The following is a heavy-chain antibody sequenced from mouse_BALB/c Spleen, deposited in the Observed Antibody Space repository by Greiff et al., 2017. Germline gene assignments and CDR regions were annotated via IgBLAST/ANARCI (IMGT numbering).Heavy chain of an antibody. Sequence: QVQLKESGPGLVQPSQSLSITCTVSGFSLTSYGVHWVRQSPGKGLEWLGVIWSGGSTDYNAAFISRLSISKDNSKSQVFFKMNSLQANDTAIYYCASAPLSTVVATDAMDYWGQGTSVTVSS. V-gene: IGHV2-2*02. CDR3: ASAPLSTVVATDAMDY. D-gene: IGHD1-1*01. CDR1: GFSLTSYG. CDR2: IWSGGST. J-gene: IGHJ4*01.